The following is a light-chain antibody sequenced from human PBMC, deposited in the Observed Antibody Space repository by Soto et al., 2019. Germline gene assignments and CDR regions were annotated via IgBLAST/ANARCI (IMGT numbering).Light chain of an antibody. V-gene: IGKV3D-20*01. CDR1: QRVSNNF. CDR3: QQYGSTPWK. CDR2: DAT. J-gene: IGKJ1*01. Sequence: VVLTQFPGTLSLSPGETATLSCGASQRVSNNFLGWYQQKPGLPPRLLIYDATSRANGIPERFSGRGSGTHFTRTISRLEPEDFAVDYCQQYGSTPWKFGRGTKVEMK.